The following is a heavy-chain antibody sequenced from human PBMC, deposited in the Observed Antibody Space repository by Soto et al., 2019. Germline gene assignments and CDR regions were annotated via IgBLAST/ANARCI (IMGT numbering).Heavy chain of an antibody. D-gene: IGHD4-17*01. CDR1: GGSISSGGYF. V-gene: IGHV4-31*03. CDR2: IYYSVST. Sequence: TLSLTCTVAGGSISSGGYFWSWIRQRPGKGLEWIGYIYYSVSTDYNPSLRSRVTISLDTSKKQFSLKLNSVTAADTAVYYCAACGNSNYGGAFDIWGQGKMVTGSS. J-gene: IGHJ3*02. CDR3: AACGNSNYGGAFDI.